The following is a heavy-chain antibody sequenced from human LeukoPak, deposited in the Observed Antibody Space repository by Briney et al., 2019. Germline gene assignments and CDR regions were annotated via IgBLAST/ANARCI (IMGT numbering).Heavy chain of an antibody. CDR1: GFTFSAYW. CDR3: ARKTVVGSYFDY. Sequence: GGSLRPSCAASGFTFSAYWMSWVRQAPGKGLEWVANIKQDGSDKFHVDSAKGRFTISRDNAKNSLYLQMNSLRAEDTAVYYCARKTVVGSYFDYWGQGTPVTVSS. J-gene: IGHJ4*02. V-gene: IGHV3-7*03. CDR2: IKQDGSDK. D-gene: IGHD4-23*01.